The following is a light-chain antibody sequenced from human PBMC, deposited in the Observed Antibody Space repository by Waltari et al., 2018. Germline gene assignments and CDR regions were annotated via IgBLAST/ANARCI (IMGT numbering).Light chain of an antibody. CDR1: TYNIVAGYA. CDR2: GNI. V-gene: IGLV1-40*01. Sequence: QSVLTQPPSMSGAPGQKVTISCTGSTYNIVAGYAVTWYQHLPGTAPKLLIYGNINRPSGSPARFSGPKFGPSASLAITGRQAEDEADYYFQSYDSQSYDSRLSTWVFGGGTKLTVL. J-gene: IGLJ3*02. CDR3: QSYDSQSYDSRLSTWV.